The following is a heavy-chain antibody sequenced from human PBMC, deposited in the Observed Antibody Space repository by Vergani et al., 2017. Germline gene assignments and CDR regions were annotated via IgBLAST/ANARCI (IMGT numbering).Heavy chain of an antibody. J-gene: IGHJ6*02. CDR1: GFTFSSYE. CDR3: ARDREDYYDVYGMDV. CDR2: ISSSGSTI. D-gene: IGHD3-22*01. Sequence: EVQLLESGGGLVQPGGSLRLSCAASGFTFSSYEMNWVRQAPGKGLEWVSYISSSGSTIYYADSVKGRFTISRDNAKNSLYLQMNSLRAEDTAVYYCARDREDYYDVYGMDVWGQGTTVTVSS. V-gene: IGHV3-48*03.